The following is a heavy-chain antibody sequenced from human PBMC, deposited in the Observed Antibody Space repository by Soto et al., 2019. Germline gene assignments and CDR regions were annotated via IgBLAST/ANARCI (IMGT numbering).Heavy chain of an antibody. J-gene: IGHJ4*02. CDR1: GFTVSSYG. CDR3: ARDSGSCGYYFSPIDY. V-gene: IGHV3-33*01. CDR2: IWYDGSNK. D-gene: IGHD3-22*01. Sequence: QVQLVESGGGVVQPGRSLRLSCAASGFTVSSYGMHWVRQAPGKGLEWVAVIWYDGSNKYYADSVKGRFTISRDNSKNTLYLQMNSQSAKDTAVYYCARDSGSCGYYFSPIDYWGQGTLVTVSS.